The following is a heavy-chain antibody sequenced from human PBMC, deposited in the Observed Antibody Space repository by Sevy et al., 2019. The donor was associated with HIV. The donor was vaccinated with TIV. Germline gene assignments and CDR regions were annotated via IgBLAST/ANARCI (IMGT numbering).Heavy chain of an antibody. V-gene: IGHV3-23*01. Sequence: GSLRLSCAASGFTFSTYAMTWVRQAPGKGLEWVSVISLSGGDTYYTDSVKGRFTISRDNSKNTLYLQMNSLRAEDTAVYYCAKDHVSGTYYTGDFDYWGQGTLVTVSS. CDR2: ISLSGGDT. D-gene: IGHD3-10*01. CDR1: GFTFSTYA. J-gene: IGHJ4*02. CDR3: AKDHVSGTYYTGDFDY.